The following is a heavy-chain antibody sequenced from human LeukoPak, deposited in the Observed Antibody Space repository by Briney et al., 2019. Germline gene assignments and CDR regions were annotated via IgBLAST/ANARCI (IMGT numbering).Heavy chain of an antibody. D-gene: IGHD6-13*01. CDR2: IYYSGST. CDR3: ARVWSSWSTFDAFDI. Sequence: SETLSLTCTVSGGSISSHYWSWIRQPPGKGLEWTGYIYYSGSTNYNPSLKSRVTISVDTSKNQFSLKLSSVTAADTAVYYCARVWSSWSTFDAFDIWGQGTMVTVSS. V-gene: IGHV4-59*11. CDR1: GGSISSHY. J-gene: IGHJ3*02.